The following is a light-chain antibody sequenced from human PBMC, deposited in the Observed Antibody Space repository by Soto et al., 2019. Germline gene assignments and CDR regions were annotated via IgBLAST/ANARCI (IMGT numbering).Light chain of an antibody. CDR3: GTWDSSLSAGV. Sequence: QSVLTQPPSVSAAPGQKVTISCSGSSSNIGNNYVSWYQQLPGTAPKLLIYDNNKRPSGIPDRLSGSKSGTSATLDITGLPTGDEADYYCGTWDSSLSAGVFGGGTKLTVL. J-gene: IGLJ3*02. CDR1: SSNIGNNY. CDR2: DNN. V-gene: IGLV1-51*01.